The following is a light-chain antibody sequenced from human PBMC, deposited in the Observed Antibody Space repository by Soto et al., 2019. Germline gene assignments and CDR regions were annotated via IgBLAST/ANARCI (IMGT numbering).Light chain of an antibody. CDR3: QQLNSYPPCT. CDR2: AAL. Sequence: DIQLTQSPSFLSASVGDRVTITCRASQGIRNYLAWYQQKPGKAPKLLIYAALTLKSGVPSRFSGSGSGTEFTLTVSSLQPEDFATYYCQQLNSYPPCTFGQGTKVEI. V-gene: IGKV1-9*01. CDR1: QGIRNY. J-gene: IGKJ1*01.